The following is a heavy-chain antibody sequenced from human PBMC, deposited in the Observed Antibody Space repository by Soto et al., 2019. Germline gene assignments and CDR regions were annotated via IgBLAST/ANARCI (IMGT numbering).Heavy chain of an antibody. CDR3: ARGLNWNYTPYYYYYYMDV. J-gene: IGHJ6*03. CDR1: GYTFTSYD. Sequence: GASVKVSCKASGYTFTSYDINWVRQATGQGLEWMGWMNPNSGNTGYAQKFQGRVTMTRNTSISTAYMELSSLRSEDTAVYYCARGLNWNYTPYYYYYYMDVWGKGTTVNVSS. CDR2: MNPNSGNT. V-gene: IGHV1-8*01. D-gene: IGHD1-7*01.